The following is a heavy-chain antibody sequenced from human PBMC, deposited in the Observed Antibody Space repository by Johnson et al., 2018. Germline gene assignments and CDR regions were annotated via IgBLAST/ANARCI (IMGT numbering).Heavy chain of an antibody. J-gene: IGHJ3*02. CDR1: GFTFSGSA. D-gene: IGHD5-24*01. CDR2: IRSKATGYAP. CDR3: TDLQWGAFDI. V-gene: IGHV3-73*01. Sequence: VQLVQSGGGLVQPGGSLKLSCAASGFTFSGSAMHWVRQASGNGLEWVGRIRSKATGYAPAYAASVKGRFTISRDNSKNKACPQMNSLKTEDTAVYYCTDLQWGAFDIWGQGTMVTVSS.